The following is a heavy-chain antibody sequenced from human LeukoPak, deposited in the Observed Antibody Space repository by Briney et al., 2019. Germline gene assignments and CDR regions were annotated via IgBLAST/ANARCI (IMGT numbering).Heavy chain of an antibody. Sequence: PGGSLRLSCAASGFIFNDFYMSWNRQAPGRGLEWISYISNTGDTKYYAASVRGRFTISRDNADNSLSLQLDSLRDEDTGIYYCARGLKYYYDSSGYYGGDYWGQGTPVTVSS. CDR1: GFIFNDFY. D-gene: IGHD3-22*01. CDR3: ARGLKYYYDSSGYYGGDY. CDR2: ISNTGDTK. J-gene: IGHJ4*02. V-gene: IGHV3-11*01.